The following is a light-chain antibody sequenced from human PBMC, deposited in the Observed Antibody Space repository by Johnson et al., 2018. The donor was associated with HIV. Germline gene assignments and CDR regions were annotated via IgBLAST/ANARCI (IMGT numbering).Light chain of an antibody. Sequence: QSVLTQPPSVSAAPGQKVIISCSGSSSNIGNNYVSWYQQLPGTAPKLLIYDTNKRPSEIPDRFSGSKSGTSATLGITGLQTGDEADYYCGTWDSSLSVGYVFGTGTKVTVL. J-gene: IGLJ1*01. V-gene: IGLV1-51*01. CDR3: GTWDSSLSVGYV. CDR1: SSNIGNNY. CDR2: DTN.